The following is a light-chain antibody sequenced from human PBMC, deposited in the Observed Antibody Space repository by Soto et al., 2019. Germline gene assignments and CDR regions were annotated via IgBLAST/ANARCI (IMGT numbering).Light chain of an antibody. V-gene: IGKV1-39*01. CDR1: QSISSY. CDR3: HQSYSTPLSA. CDR2: AAS. J-gene: IGKJ3*01. Sequence: DIQMTQSPSSLSASVGDRVTITCRASQSISSYLNWYQQKPGKAPKLLIYAASSLQSGVPSRFSGSGSGTDFTLTISSLQPEDFATYSCHQSYSTPLSAFGPGTKVDIK.